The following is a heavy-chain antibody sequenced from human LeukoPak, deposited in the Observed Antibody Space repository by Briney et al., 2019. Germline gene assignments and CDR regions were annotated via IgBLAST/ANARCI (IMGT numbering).Heavy chain of an antibody. CDR1: GGSISSNY. Sequence: PSETLSLTCTLSGGSISSNYWSWIRQPPGKGLEGIGHIYHSGSTNYTPSLKSRVTISVDTSKNQFSLKLSSVTAADTAVYYCARGYYYGSGTPNGNWFDPWGQGSLVTVSS. CDR2: IYHSGST. CDR3: ARGYYYGSGTPNGNWFDP. V-gene: IGHV4-59*01. J-gene: IGHJ5*02. D-gene: IGHD3-10*01.